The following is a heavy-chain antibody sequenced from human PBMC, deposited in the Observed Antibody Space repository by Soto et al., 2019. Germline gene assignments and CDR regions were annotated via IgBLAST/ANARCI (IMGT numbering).Heavy chain of an antibody. V-gene: IGHV1-69*12. CDR1: GGTFSSYA. D-gene: IGHD5-18*01. CDR3: ARVDTARVRTYYGMDV. J-gene: IGHJ6*02. Sequence: QVQLVQSGAEVKKPGSSVKVSCKASGGTFSSYAISWVRQAPGQGLEWMGGIIPIFGTANYAQKFHGRVRITADESTCKDDIGLSSLRSEVTAVHYCARVDTARVRTYYGMDVWGQGTTVTVSS. CDR2: IIPIFGTA.